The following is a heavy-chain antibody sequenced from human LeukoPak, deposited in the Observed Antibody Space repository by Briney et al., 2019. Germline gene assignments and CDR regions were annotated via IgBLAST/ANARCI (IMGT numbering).Heavy chain of an antibody. Sequence: PSETLSLTCAVYGGSFSGYYWSWIRQPPGKGLEWIGEINHSGSTNYNPSLKSRVTISVDTSKNQFSLKLSSVTAADTAVYCCARLYHTRPETYYYDSSGYYYPFDYWGQGTLVAVSS. D-gene: IGHD3-22*01. CDR1: GGSFSGYY. V-gene: IGHV4-34*01. J-gene: IGHJ4*02. CDR2: INHSGST. CDR3: ARLYHTRPETYYYDSSGYYYPFDY.